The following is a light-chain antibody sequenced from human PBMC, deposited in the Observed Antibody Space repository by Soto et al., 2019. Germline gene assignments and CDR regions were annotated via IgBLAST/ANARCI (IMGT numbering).Light chain of an antibody. Sequence: DIQMTQSPYTLSASVGDRVTITCRASQTINTWLAWYQQKSGKAPKLLIHKASSLKSGVPSRFSGSGSGTEFTLSISSLQPDDFATYYCQQYSSHPFTFGPGTKVDIK. CDR2: KAS. CDR3: QQYSSHPFT. V-gene: IGKV1-5*03. CDR1: QTINTW. J-gene: IGKJ3*01.